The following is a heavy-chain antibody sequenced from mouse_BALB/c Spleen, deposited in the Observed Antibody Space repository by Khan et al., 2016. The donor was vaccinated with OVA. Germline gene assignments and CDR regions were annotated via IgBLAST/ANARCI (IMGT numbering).Heavy chain of an antibody. J-gene: IGHJ3*01. V-gene: IGHV1-77*01. Sequence: VQLQESGPELVKPGASVKMSCKASGYTFTDYVINWVKQRTGQGLEWIGDIFPGGGSSYYNEKFKGKAKLTADTSSTTAYMQLSSLTFEDSAVYFCARGGDSVLAYWGQGTLVTVSA. D-gene: IGHD2-13*01. CDR3: ARGGDSVLAY. CDR2: IFPGGGSS. CDR1: GYTFTDYV.